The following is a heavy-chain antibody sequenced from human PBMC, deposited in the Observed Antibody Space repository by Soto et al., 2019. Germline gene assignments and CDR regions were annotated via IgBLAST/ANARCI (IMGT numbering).Heavy chain of an antibody. V-gene: IGHV3-33*01. CDR1: GFTFSTYG. Sequence: QVQLVESGGGVVQPGRSLRLSCAVSGFTFSTYGMHWVRQAPGKGLEWVAAIWYDGSNRYYADSVKGRFTISRDNSKNTLYMQMNSLRVEDTAVYYCAREISEYYCDYWGQGTLVTVSS. J-gene: IGHJ4*02. D-gene: IGHD6-6*01. CDR2: IWYDGSNR. CDR3: AREISEYYCDY.